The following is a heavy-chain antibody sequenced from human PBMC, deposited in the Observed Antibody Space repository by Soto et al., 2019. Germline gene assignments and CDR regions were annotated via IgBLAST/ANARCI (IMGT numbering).Heavy chain of an antibody. CDR2: IDYSGST. V-gene: IGHV4-59*01. CDR1: GGSISSYY. J-gene: IGHJ4*02. D-gene: IGHD5-12*01. CDR3: ARRSGDDVFDY. Sequence: PSETLSLTCTVSGGSISSYYWSWIRQPPGKGLEWIGYIDYSGSTNYNPSLKSRVTISVDTSKNHLSLKLSSVTAADTAVYYCARRSGDDVFDYWGQGTLVTVSS.